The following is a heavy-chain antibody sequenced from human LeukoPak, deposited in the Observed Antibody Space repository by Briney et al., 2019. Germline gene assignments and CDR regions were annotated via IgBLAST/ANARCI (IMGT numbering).Heavy chain of an antibody. Sequence: GGSLRLSCAVSGFIFSDYGFHWVRQAPGKGLEWVAVTRFDGSIKQYADSVKGRFTISRDDSKHTLYLQMNCLKSEDTAVYYCARWGGTRQCYFDYWGQGTLVTVSS. V-gene: IGHV3-33*01. CDR2: TRFDGSIK. D-gene: IGHD1-1*01. CDR3: ARWGGTRQCYFDY. J-gene: IGHJ4*02. CDR1: GFIFSDYG.